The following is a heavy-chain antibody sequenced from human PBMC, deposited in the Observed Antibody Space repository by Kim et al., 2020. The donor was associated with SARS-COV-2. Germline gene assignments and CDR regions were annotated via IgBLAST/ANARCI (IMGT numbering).Heavy chain of an antibody. CDR2: ISFDGRNK. CDR1: GLSFDSYA. CDR3: ARGNYYESVSLSDYYNGMDV. D-gene: IGHD3-10*01. V-gene: IGHV3-30-3*01. J-gene: IGHJ6*02. Sequence: GGSLRLSCAASGLSFDSYAMNWGRQAPGNGLEWVAVISFDGRNKDYADSVKGRFTISRDNSKSTLHLQMNSLRVEDTAVYYCARGNYYESVSLSDYYNGMDVWGQGTTVTVSS.